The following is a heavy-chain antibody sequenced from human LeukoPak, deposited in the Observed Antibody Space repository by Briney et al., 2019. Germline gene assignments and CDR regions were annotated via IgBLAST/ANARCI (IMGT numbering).Heavy chain of an antibody. CDR2: ITSSGTYI. Sequence: GGSLRLSCATSGFTFNNYNMNWVRQAPGRALEWVSSITSSGTYIFYADSVKGRFTISRDNAKNSLYLQMNSLRAEDTAVYYCANWFDPWGQGTLVTVSS. J-gene: IGHJ5*02. CDR1: GFTFNNYN. CDR3: ANWFDP. V-gene: IGHV3-21*01.